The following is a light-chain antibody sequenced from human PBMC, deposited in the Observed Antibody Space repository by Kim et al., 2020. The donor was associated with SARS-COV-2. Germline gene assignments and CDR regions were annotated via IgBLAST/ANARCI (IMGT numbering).Light chain of an antibody. V-gene: IGKV4-1*01. J-gene: IGKJ2*03. CDR1: QTVLYNSNNKNY. CDR3: QQYYSTPPS. Sequence: IVMTQSPDSLAVSLGERATLNCKSSQTVLYNSNNKNYLAWYQQKPGQAPKVLIYWASIRESGVSDRFSGSGSETDFTLTISSLQAEDVAVYYCQQYYSTPPSFGQGTKLEI. CDR2: WAS.